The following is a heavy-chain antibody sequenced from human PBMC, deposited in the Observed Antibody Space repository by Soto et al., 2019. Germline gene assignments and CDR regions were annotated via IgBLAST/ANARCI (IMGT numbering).Heavy chain of an antibody. J-gene: IGHJ5*02. CDR2: INLNSGDT. CDR1: GDTFTDSS. CDR3: ARDLGGYDLYGPDT. D-gene: IGHD5-12*01. Sequence: GASVKVSCKTSGDTFTDSSMHWVRQAPGQGLEWMRWINLNSGDTNYAEKFRGRVTMTRDTSIITAYMELTRLKSDDTAVYYCARDLGGYDLYGPDTWGQGTLVTVSS. V-gene: IGHV1-2*02.